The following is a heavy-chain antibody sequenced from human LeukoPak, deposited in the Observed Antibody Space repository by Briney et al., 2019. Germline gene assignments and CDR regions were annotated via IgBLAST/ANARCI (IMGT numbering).Heavy chain of an antibody. CDR2: ISSSGSTI. D-gene: IGHD3-3*01. J-gene: IGHJ5*02. CDR3: ARGPQYYDFWSGYSP. CDR1: AFTLSDYY. V-gene: IGHV3-11*01. Sequence: GGSLRLSCAASAFTLSDYYMSWIRQAPGKGLEWASYISSSGSTIYYADSVKGRFTISRDNAKNSLYLQMNSLRAEDTAVYYCARGPQYYDFWSGYSPWGQGTLVTVSS.